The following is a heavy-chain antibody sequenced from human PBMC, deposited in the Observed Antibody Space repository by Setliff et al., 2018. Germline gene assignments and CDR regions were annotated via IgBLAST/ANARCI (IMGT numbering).Heavy chain of an antibody. D-gene: IGHD6-13*01. CDR1: GGSISSSRYY. Sequence: SDTLSLTCTVSGGSISSSRYYWGWIRQPPGKGLEWIGSINYSGSTYYNPSLKSRVTISVETSKNQFSLKLSSVTAADTAVYYCARAAGYSSSWYHYYYGMDVWGQGTTVTVSS. V-gene: IGHV4-39*01. J-gene: IGHJ6*02. CDR2: INYSGST. CDR3: ARAAGYSSSWYHYYYGMDV.